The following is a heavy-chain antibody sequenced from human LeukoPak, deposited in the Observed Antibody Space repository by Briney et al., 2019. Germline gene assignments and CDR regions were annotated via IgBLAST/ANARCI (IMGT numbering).Heavy chain of an antibody. CDR2: ISGSGGST. CDR3: AKEQGFIVVVPAAMGY. D-gene: IGHD2-2*01. CDR1: GFTFSSYA. V-gene: IGHV3-23*01. Sequence: GGSLRLSCAASGFTFSSYAMSWVRQAPGKGLEWVSAISGSGGSTYYADSVKGRFTISRDNSKNTLYLQMNSLRAEDTAVYYCAKEQGFIVVVPAAMGYWGQGTLVTVSS. J-gene: IGHJ4*02.